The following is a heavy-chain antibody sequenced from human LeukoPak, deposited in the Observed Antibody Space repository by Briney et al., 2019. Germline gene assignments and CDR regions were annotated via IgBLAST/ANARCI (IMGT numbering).Heavy chain of an antibody. CDR2: ISYHARDQ. D-gene: IGHD2-8*01. Sequence: GGSLRLSCTASGFTFSDHAMHWVRQAPGKGLEWVTVISYHARDQFYADSVKGRFTVSRDNSRNILYLHMNSLRAEDSAVYYCAAQPCINGICYLDYWGQGALVTVSS. CDR3: AAQPCINGICYLDY. J-gene: IGHJ4*02. CDR1: GFTFSDHA. V-gene: IGHV3-30*04.